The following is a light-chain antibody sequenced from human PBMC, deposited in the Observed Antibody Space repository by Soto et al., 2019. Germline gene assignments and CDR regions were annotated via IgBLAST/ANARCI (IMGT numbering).Light chain of an antibody. CDR2: DAS. CDR1: QRVSSY. Sequence: EIVLTQSPATLSLSPGEGATLSCRASQRVSSYLAWYRQKPGQAPRLLIYDASNSATGIPARFSGSGSGTDFTPTISSLEPVDFAVYYCQQRSNWPRTLGGGTKVDTK. CDR3: QQRSNWPRT. J-gene: IGKJ4*01. V-gene: IGKV3-11*01.